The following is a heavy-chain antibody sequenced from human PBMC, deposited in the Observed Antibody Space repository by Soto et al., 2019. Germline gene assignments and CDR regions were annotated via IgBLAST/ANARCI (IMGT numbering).Heavy chain of an antibody. D-gene: IGHD2-15*01. J-gene: IGHJ5*02. V-gene: IGHV3-23*01. CDR3: AKDQSYSTFAP. Sequence: GGSLRLSCAASGFTFSSYAMSWVRQAPGKGLEWVSAISGSGGSTYYADSVKGRFTISRDNSKNTLYLQMNSLRAEDTAVYYWAKDQSYSTFAPWGQGTLVTVSS. CDR2: ISGSGGST. CDR1: GFTFSSYA.